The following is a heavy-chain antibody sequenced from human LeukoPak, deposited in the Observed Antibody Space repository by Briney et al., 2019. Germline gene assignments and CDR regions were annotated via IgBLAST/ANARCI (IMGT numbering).Heavy chain of an antibody. CDR1: GFSFSTHW. Sequence: GGSLRLSCEASGFSFSTHWMSWRRQAPGKGREWGANITKVVTESFYVGSVRGRFTISRDNAKNSLYLQMNRLRAEDTAVYYCARDGQYCNGITCPGDFWGQGTLVTVSS. CDR2: ITKVVTES. J-gene: IGHJ4*02. V-gene: IGHV3-7*01. D-gene: IGHD2/OR15-2a*01. CDR3: ARDGQYCNGITCPGDF.